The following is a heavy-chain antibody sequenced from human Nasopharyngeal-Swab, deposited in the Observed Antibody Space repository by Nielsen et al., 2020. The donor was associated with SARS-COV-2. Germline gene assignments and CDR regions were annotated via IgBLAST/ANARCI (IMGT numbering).Heavy chain of an antibody. CDR2: IGTEGDT. CDR3: ARDHGGGTIAEALGPFYYYYYMDV. CDR1: GFTFSSYD. V-gene: IGHV3-13*01. Sequence: GESLKISCAASGFTFSSYDMHWVRQVTVKGLEWVSSIGTEGDTHYPDSVKGRFTISRENAKSSLYLQMNSLRAEDTAVYYCARDHGGGTIAEALGPFYYYYYMDVWGKGTTVTVSS. J-gene: IGHJ6*03. D-gene: IGHD6-19*01.